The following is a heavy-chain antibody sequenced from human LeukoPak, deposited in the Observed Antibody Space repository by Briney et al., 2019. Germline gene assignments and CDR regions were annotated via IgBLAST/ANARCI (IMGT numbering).Heavy chain of an antibody. CDR1: GFIFSNYL. V-gene: IGHV3-7*01. CDR3: TTAGRRTNRGPVPVY. CDR2: IKQDGGER. Sequence: GGSLRLSCAASGFIFSNYLMGWVRQGPGKGLEWVANIKQDGGERYYVDSVKGRFTISRDNAKNSLYLEMNSLRAEDTAVYYCTTAGRRTNRGPVPVYWGQGTLVTVSS. D-gene: IGHD1-1*01. J-gene: IGHJ4*02.